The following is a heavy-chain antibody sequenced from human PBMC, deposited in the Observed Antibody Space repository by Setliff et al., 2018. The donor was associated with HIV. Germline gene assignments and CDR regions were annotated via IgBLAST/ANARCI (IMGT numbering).Heavy chain of an antibody. Sequence: PSETLSLTCTVSGGSISFGCYYWSWIRQPAGKGLEWIGRIYASGSPTYNPSLKSRVTISIDTSKNQFSLQLTSGTAADTAVYYCVNPSGAMGDFDSWGQGTLVTVS. CDR2: IYASGSP. CDR3: VNPSGAMGDFDS. CDR1: GGSISFGCYY. D-gene: IGHD3-16*01. V-gene: IGHV4-61*02. J-gene: IGHJ4*02.